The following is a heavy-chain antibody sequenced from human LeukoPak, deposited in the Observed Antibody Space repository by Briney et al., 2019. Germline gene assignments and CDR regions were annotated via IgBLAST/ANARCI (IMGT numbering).Heavy chain of an antibody. V-gene: IGHV1-18*01. CDR1: GYTFTSYG. D-gene: IGHD4-17*01. J-gene: IGHJ4*02. Sequence: ASVKVSCKASGYTFTSYGISWVRQAPGQGLEWMGWISAYNGNTNYAQKLQGRVTMTTDTSTSTAYMELRSLRSDDTAVYYCARDRIDYYDYGLDYWGQGTLVTVSS. CDR2: ISAYNGNT. CDR3: ARDRIDYYDYGLDY.